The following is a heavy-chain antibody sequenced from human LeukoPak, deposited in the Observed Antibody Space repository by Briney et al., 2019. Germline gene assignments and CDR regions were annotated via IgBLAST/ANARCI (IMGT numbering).Heavy chain of an antibody. CDR3: ALAARYYYYGMDV. J-gene: IGHJ6*02. Sequence: ASVKVSCKASGYTFTNYYMHWVRQAPGQGLEWMGITDPSGGSTSDAQRFQGRVTMTRDTSTSTVYMELSSLRSEDTAVYYCALAARYYYYGMDVWGQGTTVTVSS. CDR2: TDPSGGST. CDR1: GYTFTNYY. D-gene: IGHD6-6*01. V-gene: IGHV1-46*01.